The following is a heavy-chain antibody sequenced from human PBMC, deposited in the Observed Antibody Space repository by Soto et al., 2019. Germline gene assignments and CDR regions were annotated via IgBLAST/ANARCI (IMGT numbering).Heavy chain of an antibody. CDR3: ARGYYYDSSGSDFDY. Sequence: PWGALRLSCAASGFTVSSNYMSWVRQAPGKGLEWVSVIYSVGSTYYADSVKGRFTISRDNSKNTLYLQMNSLRAEDTAVYYCARGYYYDSSGSDFDYWGQGTLVTVSS. CDR2: IYSVGST. D-gene: IGHD3-22*01. J-gene: IGHJ4*02. CDR1: GFTVSSNY. V-gene: IGHV3-53*01.